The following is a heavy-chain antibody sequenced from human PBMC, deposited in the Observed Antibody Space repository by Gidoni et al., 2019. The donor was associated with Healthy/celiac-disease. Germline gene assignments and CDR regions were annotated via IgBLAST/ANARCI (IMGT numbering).Heavy chain of an antibody. CDR1: GGSISSYY. CDR2: IYYSGST. CDR3: ARVRVSEQWLAYYFDY. Sequence: QVQLQESGPGLVKPSETLSLTCTVSGGSISSYYWGWIRQPPGKGLEWIGYIYYSGSTNYNPSLNSRVTISVDTSKNQFSLKLSSVTAADTAVYYCARVRVSEQWLAYYFDYWGQGTLVTVSS. J-gene: IGHJ4*02. V-gene: IGHV4-59*01. D-gene: IGHD6-19*01.